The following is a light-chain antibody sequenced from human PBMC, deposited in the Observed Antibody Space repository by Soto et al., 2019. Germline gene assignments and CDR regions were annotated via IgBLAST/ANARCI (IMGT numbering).Light chain of an antibody. CDR1: QSISSW. CDR3: QQYNSYSLT. V-gene: IGKV1-5*01. CDR2: DAS. Sequence: DNQMTQSPSTLSASVGDRVTITCRASQSISSWLAWYQQKPGKAPKLLIYDASSLESGVPSRFSGSGSGTEFTLTISSLQPDDFATYYCQQYNSYSLTFGGGTKVEIK. J-gene: IGKJ4*01.